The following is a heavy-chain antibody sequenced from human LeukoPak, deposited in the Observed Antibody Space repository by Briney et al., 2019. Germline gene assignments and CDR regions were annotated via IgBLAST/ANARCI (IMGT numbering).Heavy chain of an antibody. J-gene: IGHJ4*02. V-gene: IGHV3-48*04. D-gene: IGHD6-19*01. CDR3: ATGYRSGWY. CDR1: GFTFSSYS. Sequence: GSLRLSCAASGFTFSSYSMNWVRQAPGKGLEWVSYISSSSSTIYYADSAKGRFTISRDNAKNSLYLRMNSLRAEDTAVYYCATGYRSGWYWGQGTLVTVSS. CDR2: ISSSSSTI.